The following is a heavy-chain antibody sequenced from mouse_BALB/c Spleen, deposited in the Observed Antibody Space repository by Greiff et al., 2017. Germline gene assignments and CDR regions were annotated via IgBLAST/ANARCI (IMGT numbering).Heavy chain of an antibody. Sequence: EVQLQESGGGLVQPGGSRKLSCAASGFTFSSFGMHWVRQAPEKGLEWVAYISSGSSTIYYADTVKGRFTISRDNPKNTLFLQMTSLRSEDTAMYYCARGDYYGSSPDYWGQGTTLTVSS. CDR3: ARGDYYGSSPDY. V-gene: IGHV5-17*02. D-gene: IGHD1-1*01. CDR2: ISSGSSTI. CDR1: GFTFSSFG. J-gene: IGHJ2*01.